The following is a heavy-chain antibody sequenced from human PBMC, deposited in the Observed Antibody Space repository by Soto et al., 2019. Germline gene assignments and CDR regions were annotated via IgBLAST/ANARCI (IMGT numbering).Heavy chain of an antibody. J-gene: IGHJ4*02. CDR1: GYTFTSYA. D-gene: IGHD2-15*01. V-gene: IGHV1-3*01. CDR2: INAGNGNT. Sequence: ASVKGSCQGSGYTFTSYAIHWVRQAPGQRLEWMGWINAGNGNTKYSQKFQGRVTITRDTSASTAYMELSSLRSEDTAVYYCARDILFDYWGQGTLVTVSS. CDR3: ARDILFDY.